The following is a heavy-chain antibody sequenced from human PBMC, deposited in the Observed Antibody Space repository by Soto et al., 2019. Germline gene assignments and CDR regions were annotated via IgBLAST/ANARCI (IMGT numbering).Heavy chain of an antibody. Sequence: PGGSLRLSCAASGFTFSSYAMSWVRQAPGKGLEWVSAISGSGGSTYYADSVKGRFTISRDNSKNTLYLQMNSLRAEDTAVYYCVTSSSGYSSGWYITVVDYWGQGTLVTVSS. V-gene: IGHV3-23*01. CDR3: VTSSSGYSSGWYITVVDY. J-gene: IGHJ4*02. CDR1: GFTFSSYA. D-gene: IGHD6-19*01. CDR2: ISGSGGST.